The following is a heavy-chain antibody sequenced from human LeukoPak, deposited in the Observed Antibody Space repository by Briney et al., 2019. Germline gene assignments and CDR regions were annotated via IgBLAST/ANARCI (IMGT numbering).Heavy chain of an antibody. J-gene: IGHJ3*02. V-gene: IGHV4-39*01. D-gene: IGHD2-2*01. CDR3: ARQEYQLLPPDAFDI. CDR2: IYYSGST. CDR1: GGSISSGGYY. Sequence: PSETLSLTCTVSGGSISSGGYYWGWIRQPPGKGREWIGSIYYSGSTYYNPSLKRRATISVDTSKNQFSLKLSSVTAADTAVYYCARQEYQLLPPDAFDIWGQGTMVAVSS.